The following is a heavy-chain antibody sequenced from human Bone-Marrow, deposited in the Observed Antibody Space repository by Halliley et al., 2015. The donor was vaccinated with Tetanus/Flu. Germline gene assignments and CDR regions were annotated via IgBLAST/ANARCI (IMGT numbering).Heavy chain of an antibody. Sequence: GQLVQSGAEVKKPGEFLKISCKGSGYTFTSYWIVWMRQMPGRRLEWMVLLYPGGSNTRYSPTFQGQVTISADKSIRTAYLQWSSLQSADTAVYFCARRIAVANTGHSFDYWGQGALVPDSS. V-gene: IGHV5-51*03. D-gene: IGHD6-19*01. J-gene: IGHJ4*02. CDR2: LYPGGSNT. CDR3: ARRIAVANTGHSFDY. CDR1: GYTFTSYW.